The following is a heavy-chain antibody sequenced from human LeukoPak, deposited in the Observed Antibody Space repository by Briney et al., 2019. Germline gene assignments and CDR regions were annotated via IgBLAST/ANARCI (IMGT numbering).Heavy chain of an antibody. CDR1: GGSFGGYY. CDR2: INHSGST. J-gene: IGHJ5*02. Sequence: SETLSLTCAVYGGSFGGYYWSWIRQPPGKGLEWIGEINHSGSTNYNPSLKSRVTISVDTSKNQFSLKLSSVTAADTAVYYCARRGYYDSSGYPNWFDPWGQGTLVTVSP. CDR3: ARRGYYDSSGYPNWFDP. D-gene: IGHD3-22*01. V-gene: IGHV4-34*01.